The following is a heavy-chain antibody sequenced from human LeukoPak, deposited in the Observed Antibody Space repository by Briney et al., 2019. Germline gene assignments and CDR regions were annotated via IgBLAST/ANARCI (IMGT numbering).Heavy chain of an antibody. CDR3: ARSFTPYYYDSSGYYYFDY. V-gene: IGHV3-7*01. CDR1: GFTFSSYW. CDR2: IKQDGSEE. J-gene: IGHJ4*02. D-gene: IGHD3-22*01. Sequence: GGSLRPSCAASGFTFSSYWMSWVRQAPGKGLEWVANIKQDGSEEYYVDSVKGRFTISRDNAKNSLYLQMNSLRAEDTAVYYCARSFTPYYYDSSGYYYFDYWGQGTLVTVSS.